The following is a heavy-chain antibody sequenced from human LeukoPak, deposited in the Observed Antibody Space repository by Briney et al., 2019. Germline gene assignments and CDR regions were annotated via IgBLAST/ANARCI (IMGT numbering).Heavy chain of an antibody. J-gene: IGHJ4*02. V-gene: IGHV3-9*01. CDR1: GFTFDDSA. Sequence: GGSLRLSCAASGFTFDDSAMHWVRQAPGKGLEWVSGISWNSGSIGYADSVKGRFTISRDNAKNSLYLQMNSLRAEDTAVYYCARDVVITMIVGEPGYFDYWGQGTLVTVSS. D-gene: IGHD3-22*01. CDR3: ARDVVITMIVGEPGYFDY. CDR2: ISWNSGSI.